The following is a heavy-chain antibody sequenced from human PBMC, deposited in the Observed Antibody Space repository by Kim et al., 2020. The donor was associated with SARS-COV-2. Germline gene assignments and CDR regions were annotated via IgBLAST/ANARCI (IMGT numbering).Heavy chain of an antibody. CDR3: ARQEYTVMVRGVLTSFDP. CDR1: GGSIRSYF. CDR2: IYYTGNT. V-gene: IGHV4-59*08. Sequence: SETLSLTCNVSGGSIRSYFWSWIRQPPGKGLEWIGYIYYTGNTNYNPSFKSRVTMSVDTAKNQFSLKVKSVTAADTAVYYCARQEYTVMVRGVLTSFDPLGQGTLITVSS. D-gene: IGHD3-10*01. J-gene: IGHJ5*02.